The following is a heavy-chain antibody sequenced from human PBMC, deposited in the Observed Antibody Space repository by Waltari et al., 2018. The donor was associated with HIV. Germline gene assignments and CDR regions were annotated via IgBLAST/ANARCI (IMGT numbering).Heavy chain of an antibody. D-gene: IGHD2-2*01. CDR3: ARLLGYCSITTCDRTLYGMDG. CDR2: ICPGDSDT. J-gene: IGHJ6*02. CDR1: GYRFTSYW. Sequence: EVPLVQSGAEVKKPGASLKISCKGSGYRFTSYWIGWVRPMPGKGLECVGFICPGDSDTRYSPSVQGNGTNSAVKSSRTAYLQWSSLEASDTAMYYCARLLGYCSITTCDRTLYGMDGWGQGTTVTVSS. V-gene: IGHV5-51*03.